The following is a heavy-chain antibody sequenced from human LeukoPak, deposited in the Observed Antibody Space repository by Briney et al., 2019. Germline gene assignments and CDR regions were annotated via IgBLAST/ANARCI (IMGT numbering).Heavy chain of an antibody. D-gene: IGHD6-13*01. CDR2: ISYDGSNK. CDR3: ARDPLGGQQLPTNWFDP. V-gene: IGHV3-30-3*01. J-gene: IGHJ5*02. CDR1: GFAFSSYA. Sequence: GGSLRLSCAASGFAFSSYAMHWVRQAPGKGLEWVAVISYDGSNKYYADSVKGRFTISRDNSKNTLYLQMNSLRAEDTAVYYCARDPLGGQQLPTNWFDPWGQGTLVTVSS.